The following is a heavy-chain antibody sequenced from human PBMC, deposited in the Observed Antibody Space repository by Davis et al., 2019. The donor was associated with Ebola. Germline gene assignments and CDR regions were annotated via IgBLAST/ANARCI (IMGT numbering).Heavy chain of an antibody. CDR3: ARRKAFTVKSIVATIRYWYFDL. D-gene: IGHD5-12*01. CDR1: GGTFSSYA. V-gene: IGHV1-69*13. Sequence: SVKVSCKASGGTFSSYAISWVRQAPGQGLEWMGGIIPIFGTANYAQKFQGRVTITADESTSTAYMELSSLRSEDTAVYYCARRKAFTVKSIVATIRYWYFDLWGRGTLVTVSS. CDR2: IIPIFGTA. J-gene: IGHJ2*01.